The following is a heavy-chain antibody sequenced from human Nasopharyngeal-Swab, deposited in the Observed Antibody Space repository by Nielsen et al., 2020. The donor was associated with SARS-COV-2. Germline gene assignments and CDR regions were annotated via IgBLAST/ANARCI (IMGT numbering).Heavy chain of an antibody. V-gene: IGHV3-23*01. D-gene: IGHD3-22*01. CDR3: AKDEPYYDSSGYNYYYYYYMDV. Sequence: GESLKISCAASGFTFSSYAMSWVRQAPGKGLEWASAISGSGGSTYYADSVKGRFTISRDNSKNTLYLQMNGLRAEDTAVYYCAKDEPYYDSSGYNYYYYYYMDVWGKGTTVTVSS. CDR2: ISGSGGST. J-gene: IGHJ6*03. CDR1: GFTFSSYA.